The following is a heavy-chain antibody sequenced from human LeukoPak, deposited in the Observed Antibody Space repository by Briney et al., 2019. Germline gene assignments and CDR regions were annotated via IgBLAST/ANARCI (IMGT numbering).Heavy chain of an antibody. D-gene: IGHD3-22*01. CDR1: GFTFSSYG. CDR2: IRYDGSNK. V-gene: IGHV3-30*02. J-gene: IGHJ4*02. CDR3: AKNETYYDSSGYLAGWYFDY. Sequence: GGSLRLSCAASGFTFSSYGMHWVRQAPGKGLESVAFIRYDGSNKYYADSVKGRFTISRDNSKNTLYLQMNSLRVEDTAVYYCAKNETYYDSSGYLAGWYFDYWGQGTLVTVSS.